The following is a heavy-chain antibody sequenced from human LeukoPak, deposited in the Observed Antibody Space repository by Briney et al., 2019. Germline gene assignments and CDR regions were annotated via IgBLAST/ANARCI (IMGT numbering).Heavy chain of an antibody. CDR3: TTGLISSSWYTFDY. Sequence: PGGSLRLSCAASGFTFSDAWMTWVRQAPGKGLEWVGRIKSKRDGGTTKSAAPVKGRFTISRDDSENTLYLQMNSLKSEDTAVYYCTTGLISSSWYTFDYWGQGALVTVSS. V-gene: IGHV3-15*01. CDR1: GFTFSDAW. J-gene: IGHJ4*02. D-gene: IGHD6-13*01. CDR2: IKSKRDGGTT.